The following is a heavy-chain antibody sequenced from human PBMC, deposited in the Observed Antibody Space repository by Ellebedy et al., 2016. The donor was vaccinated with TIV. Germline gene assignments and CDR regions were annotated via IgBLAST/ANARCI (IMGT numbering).Heavy chain of an antibody. Sequence: GGSLRLSXAASGFTFSSYWMSWVRQAPGKGLEWVANIKQDGSEKYYVDSVKGRFTISRDNAKNSLYLQMNSLRAEDTAVYYCARDLGDILTGYWEQLGTNWFDPWGQGTLVTVSS. J-gene: IGHJ5*02. D-gene: IGHD3-9*01. CDR2: IKQDGSEK. V-gene: IGHV3-7*04. CDR3: ARDLGDILTGYWEQLGTNWFDP. CDR1: GFTFSSYW.